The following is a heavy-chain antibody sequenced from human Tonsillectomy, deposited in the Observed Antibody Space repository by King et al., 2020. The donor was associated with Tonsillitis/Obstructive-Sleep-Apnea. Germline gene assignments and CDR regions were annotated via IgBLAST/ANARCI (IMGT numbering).Heavy chain of an antibody. Sequence: QLQESGPGLVRPSETLSLTCTVSGGSISSSSYYWGWIRQPPGKGLEWVGSIDYSVRTYYHPSLNSRVTISADMSKNQFSLKVNSVTAADTAVYYCARHGRNPVRDWFDPWGQGALVTVSS. J-gene: IGHJ5*02. CDR3: ARHGRNPVRDWFDP. CDR1: GGSISSSSYY. CDR2: IDYSVRT. D-gene: IGHD1-14*01. V-gene: IGHV4-39*01.